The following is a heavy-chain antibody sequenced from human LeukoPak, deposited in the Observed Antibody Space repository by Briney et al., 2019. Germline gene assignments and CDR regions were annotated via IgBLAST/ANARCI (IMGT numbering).Heavy chain of an antibody. D-gene: IGHD3-22*01. J-gene: IGHJ4*02. CDR3: ALRDSSGYYPDY. Sequence: PSETLSLTCAVYGGSFSGYYWSWIRQPPGKGLEWIGEINHSGSTNYNPSLTSRVTISLDTSKNQFSLKLSSVTAADTAVYYCALRDSSGYYPDYWGQGTLVTVSS. CDR2: INHSGST. CDR1: GGSFSGYY. V-gene: IGHV4-34*01.